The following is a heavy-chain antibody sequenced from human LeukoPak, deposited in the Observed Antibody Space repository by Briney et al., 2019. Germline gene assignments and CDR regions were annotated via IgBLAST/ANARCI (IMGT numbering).Heavy chain of an antibody. CDR1: GYTFTNYY. Sequence: ASVKVSCKASGYTFTNYYIHWVRQAPGQGLEWMGIINPGGRSTSYAQKFQGRVTMTRDTSTTTVYMELSSLRSEDTAVYYCAREIGPIQLHLWGSAFDYWGQGTLVTVSS. CDR2: INPGGRST. CDR3: AREIGPIQLHLWGSAFDY. J-gene: IGHJ4*02. V-gene: IGHV1-46*01. D-gene: IGHD5-24*01.